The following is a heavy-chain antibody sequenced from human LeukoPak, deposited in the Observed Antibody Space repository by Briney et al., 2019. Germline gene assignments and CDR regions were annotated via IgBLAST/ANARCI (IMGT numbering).Heavy chain of an antibody. V-gene: IGHV3-20*04. D-gene: IGHD6-19*01. Sequence: GGSLRLSCAVSGFTFDDYGMNWVRQAPGKGLEWVCNINWNGGSTRYADSVKGRFTISRDSAKNSLYLQMNSLRAEDTAVYYCIVLAVTATLGFDYWGQGTLVTVSS. CDR3: IVLAVTATLGFDY. CDR1: GFTFDDYG. CDR2: INWNGGST. J-gene: IGHJ4*02.